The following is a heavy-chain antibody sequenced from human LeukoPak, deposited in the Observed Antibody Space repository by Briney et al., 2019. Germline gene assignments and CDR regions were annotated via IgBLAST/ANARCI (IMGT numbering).Heavy chain of an antibody. Sequence: PGGSLRLSCAASGFTFSSYWMSWVRQAPGKGLEWVANIKQDGSEKYYVDSVKGRFTISRDNAKNSLYLQMNSLRAEDTAVHYCASYNLYCTNGVCSNWFDPWGQGTLVTVSS. V-gene: IGHV3-7*01. CDR1: GFTFSSYW. CDR2: IKQDGSEK. CDR3: ASYNLYCTNGVCSNWFDP. D-gene: IGHD2-8*01. J-gene: IGHJ5*02.